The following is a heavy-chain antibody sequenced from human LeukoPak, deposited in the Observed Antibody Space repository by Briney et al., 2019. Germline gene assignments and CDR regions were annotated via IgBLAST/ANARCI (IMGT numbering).Heavy chain of an antibody. CDR2: ISGSSTAT. CDR3: ARGGGRSYSDAFDI. Sequence: PGGSLRLSCAASGFTFSGSNMHWVRQAPGKGLEWVSFISGSSTATIYADSVKGRFTISRDIGRKSLYLQMNSLSDEVTAVYYCARGGGRSYSDAFDIWGQGTVVTVSS. J-gene: IGHJ3*02. CDR1: GFTFSGSN. V-gene: IGHV3-48*02. D-gene: IGHD1-26*01.